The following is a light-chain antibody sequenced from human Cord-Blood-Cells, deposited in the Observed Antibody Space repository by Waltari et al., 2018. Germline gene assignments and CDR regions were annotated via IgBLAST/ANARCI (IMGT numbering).Light chain of an antibody. CDR2: GKN. J-gene: IGLJ1*01. Sequence: SSELTQDPAVSVALGQTVRITCQGDSLRSYYASWYQQKPGQAPVLFIYGKNNPPSGSPDRFSGSSSGNTASLTITGAQAEDEADYYCNSRDSSGNHPPYVFGTGTKVTVL. CDR1: SLRSYY. V-gene: IGLV3-19*01. CDR3: NSRDSSGNHPPYV.